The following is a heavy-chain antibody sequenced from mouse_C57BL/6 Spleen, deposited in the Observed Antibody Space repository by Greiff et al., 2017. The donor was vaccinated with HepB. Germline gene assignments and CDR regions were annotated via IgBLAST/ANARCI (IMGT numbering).Heavy chain of an antibody. J-gene: IGHJ1*03. D-gene: IGHD2-3*01. CDR2: INPSTGGT. CDR3: ARYDGYLWYFDV. Sequence: VQLQQSGPELVKPGASVKISCKASGYSFTGYYMNWVKQSPEKSLEWIGEINPSTGGTTYNQKFKAKATLTVDKSSSTAYMQLKSLTSEDSAVYYCARYDGYLWYFDVWGTGTTVTVSS. V-gene: IGHV1-42*01. CDR1: GYSFTGYY.